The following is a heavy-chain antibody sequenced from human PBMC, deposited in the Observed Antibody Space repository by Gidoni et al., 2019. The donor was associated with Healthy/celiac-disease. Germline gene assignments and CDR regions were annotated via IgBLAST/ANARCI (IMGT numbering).Heavy chain of an antibody. J-gene: IGHJ5*02. CDR1: GGSMSSYY. CDR2: IYYNGST. V-gene: IGHV4-59*01. CDR3: ARDREAYCSGVSCYYRWFDP. Sequence: QVQLQESGPGLVKPSETLSLTFSVSGGSMSSYYWSWIRQAPGKGLEWIGYIYYNGSTNYNPSLKSRVFISVDTSKNQFSLKLSSVTAADTAVYYCARDREAYCSGVSCYYRWFDPWGQGTLVTVSS. D-gene: IGHD2-15*01.